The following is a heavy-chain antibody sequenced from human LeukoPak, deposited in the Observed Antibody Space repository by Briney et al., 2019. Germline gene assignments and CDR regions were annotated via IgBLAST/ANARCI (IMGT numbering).Heavy chain of an antibody. CDR3: AREHCSSTSCYRKVGDYYYYYMDV. Sequence: GGSLRLSCAASGFTFSSYWMSWVRQAPGKGLEWVANIKQDGSEKYYVDSVKGRFTISRDNAKNSLYLQMNSLRAEDTAVYYCAREHCSSTSCYRKVGDYYYYYMDVWGKGTTVTVSS. V-gene: IGHV3-7*01. CDR1: GFTFSSYW. J-gene: IGHJ6*03. CDR2: IKQDGSEK. D-gene: IGHD2-2*01.